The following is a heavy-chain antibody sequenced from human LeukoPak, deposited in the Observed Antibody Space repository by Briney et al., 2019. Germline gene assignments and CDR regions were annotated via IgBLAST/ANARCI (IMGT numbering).Heavy chain of an antibody. CDR2: IYYIGST. CDR1: GGSISSGGYY. J-gene: IGHJ4*02. V-gene: IGHV4-31*03. D-gene: IGHD3-10*01. Sequence: SETLSLTCTVSGGSISSGGYYWSWIRQHPEKGLEWIGYIYYIGSTYYNPSLKSRVTISVDTSKNQFSLKLSSVTAADTAVYYCASSYYYGSGSYYTPLESYFDYWGQGTLVTVSS. CDR3: ASSYYYGSGSYYTPLESYFDY.